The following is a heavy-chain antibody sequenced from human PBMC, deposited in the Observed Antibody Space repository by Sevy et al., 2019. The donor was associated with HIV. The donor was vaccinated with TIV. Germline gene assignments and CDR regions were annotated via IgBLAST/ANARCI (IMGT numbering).Heavy chain of an antibody. CDR1: GFTFSNYN. CDR3: ARVVAYCSGGSCFPGYYYGMDV. CDR2: ISSSSNDI. V-gene: IGHV3-21*01. Sequence: GGSLRLSCAASGFTFSNYNMNWVRQAPGKGLEWVSSISSSSNDISYADSMKGRFTISRDNAKNSLYLQMNSLRAEDTAVYYCARVVAYCSGGSCFPGYYYGMDVWGQGTTVTVSS. J-gene: IGHJ6*02. D-gene: IGHD2-15*01.